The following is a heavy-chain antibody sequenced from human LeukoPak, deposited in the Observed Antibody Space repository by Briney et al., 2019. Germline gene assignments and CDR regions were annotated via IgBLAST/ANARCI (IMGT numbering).Heavy chain of an antibody. J-gene: IGHJ5*02. V-gene: IGHV1-69*05. CDR1: GGTFSSYA. CDR3: AKGKDIVVVPAAMPTWFDP. Sequence: SVKVSCKASGGTFSSYAISWVRQAPGQGLEWMGGIIPIFDTANYAQKFQGRVTITTDESTSTAYMELSSLRSEDTAVYYCAKGKDIVVVPAAMPTWFDPWGQGTLVTVSS. D-gene: IGHD2-2*01. CDR2: IIPIFDTA.